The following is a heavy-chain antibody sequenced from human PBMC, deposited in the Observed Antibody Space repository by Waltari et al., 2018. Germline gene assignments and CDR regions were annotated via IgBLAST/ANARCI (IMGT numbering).Heavy chain of an antibody. J-gene: IGHJ4*02. CDR1: GYTFTSYG. CDR3: ARRGGSSWMNFDY. V-gene: IGHV1-69*13. D-gene: IGHD6-13*01. Sequence: QVQLVQSGAEVKKPGASVKVSCKASGYTFTSYGISWVRQAPGQGLEWMGWIIPIFGTANYAQKFQGRVTITADESTSTAYMELSSLRSEDTAVYYCARRGGSSWMNFDYWGQGTLVTVSS. CDR2: IIPIFGTA.